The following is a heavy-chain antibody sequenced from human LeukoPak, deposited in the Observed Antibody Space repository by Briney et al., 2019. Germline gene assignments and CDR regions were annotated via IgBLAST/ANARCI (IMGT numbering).Heavy chain of an antibody. CDR3: AKASDGSLRTYFDY. CDR1: GFTLEGYV. V-gene: IGHV3-9*01. J-gene: IGHJ4*02. CDR2: LCLNSGSI. Sequence: PGRSVTLSCAASGFTLEGYVVYWLGAGPGNALVWVSGLCLNSGSIGYADSVKGRFTISRDNAKNSLYLQMNSLRAEDTALYYCAKASDGSLRTYFDYWGQGTLVTVSS. D-gene: IGHD1-14*01.